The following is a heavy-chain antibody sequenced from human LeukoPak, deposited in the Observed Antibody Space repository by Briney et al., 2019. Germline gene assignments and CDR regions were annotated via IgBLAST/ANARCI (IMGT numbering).Heavy chain of an antibody. CDR3: ARERQDTIVHTGAFDI. Sequence: GGSLRLSCAASGFTFSSYAMSWVRQAPGKGLEWVSAISGSGGSTYYADSVKGRFTIPRDNSKNTLYLQMNSLRAEDTAVYFCARERQDTIVHTGAFDIWGQGTMVTVSS. CDR1: GFTFSSYA. D-gene: IGHD3-10*01. V-gene: IGHV3-23*01. CDR2: ISGSGGST. J-gene: IGHJ3*02.